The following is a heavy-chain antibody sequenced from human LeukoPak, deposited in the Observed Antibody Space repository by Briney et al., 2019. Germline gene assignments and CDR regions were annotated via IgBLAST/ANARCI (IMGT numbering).Heavy chain of an antibody. J-gene: IGHJ4*02. CDR2: ISYDETNR. Sequence: GGSLRLSCAASGFTFSNYGMHWVRQAPGKGLEWVAVISYDETNRNYVDSVKGRFTISRDNAKNSLCLQMNSLRAEDTAVYYCARVPIDYGGNSGVDYWGQGTLVTVSS. V-gene: IGHV3-30*03. D-gene: IGHD4-23*01. CDR1: GFTFSNYG. CDR3: ARVPIDYGGNSGVDY.